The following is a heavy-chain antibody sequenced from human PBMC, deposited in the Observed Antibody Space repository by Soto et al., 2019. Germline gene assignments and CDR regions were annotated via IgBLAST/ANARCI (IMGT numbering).Heavy chain of an antibody. Sequence: QVQLVQSGAEVKKPGSSVKVSGKASGGTFSSYAISWVRQAPGQGLEWMGGITPIFGTANYAQKFQGRVTITADESTSTDYMELSSLRSEDTAVYYCARGVRGATRLDPLYGMDVWGQGTTVTVSS. V-gene: IGHV1-69*01. CDR2: ITPIFGTA. CDR3: ARGVRGATRLDPLYGMDV. J-gene: IGHJ6*02. CDR1: GGTFSSYA. D-gene: IGHD1-26*01.